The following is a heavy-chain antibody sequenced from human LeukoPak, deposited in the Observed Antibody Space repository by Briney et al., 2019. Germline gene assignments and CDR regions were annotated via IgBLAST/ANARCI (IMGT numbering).Heavy chain of an antibody. V-gene: IGHV1-69*13. D-gene: IGHD3-10*01. Sequence: SVKVSCKASGYTFTSYGISWVRQAPGQGLEWMGWIIPIFGTANYAQKFQGRVTITADESTSTAYMELSSLRSEDTAVYYCARDQYYYGSGGTSFDYWGQGTLVTVSS. CDR2: IIPIFGTA. CDR1: GYTFTSYG. CDR3: ARDQYYYGSGGTSFDY. J-gene: IGHJ4*02.